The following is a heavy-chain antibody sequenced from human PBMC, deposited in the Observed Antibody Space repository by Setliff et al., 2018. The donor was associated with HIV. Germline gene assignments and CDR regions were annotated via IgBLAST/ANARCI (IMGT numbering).Heavy chain of an antibody. CDR2: ISYDGSNK. Sequence: GGSLRLSCAASGFTFSSYAMLWVRQAPGKGLEWVAVISYDGSNKYYADPVKGRFTISRDNSKNTLYLRMNSLRAEDTAVYYCARSVIGYYYYGMDVWGQGTLVTVSS. CDR3: ARSVIGYYYYGMDV. CDR1: GFTFSSYA. D-gene: IGHD3-10*01. J-gene: IGHJ6*02. V-gene: IGHV3-30*01.